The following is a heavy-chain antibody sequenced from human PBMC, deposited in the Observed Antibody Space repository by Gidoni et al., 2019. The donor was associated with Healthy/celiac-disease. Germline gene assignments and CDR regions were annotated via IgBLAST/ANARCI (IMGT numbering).Heavy chain of an antibody. CDR2: ISGSSGST. CDR1: GFTFSSYA. D-gene: IGHD3-22*01. CDR3: AKDDYYDSNPAYDFDY. Sequence: EVQLLESGGGLVQPGGSLSRSCEASGFTFSSYAMRWVRQAPGKGLEWVTAISGSSGSTYYADSVKVRFTISRYNSKNTLYLQMNSLRAEDTAVYDCAKDDYYDSNPAYDFDYWGQGTLVTVSS. V-gene: IGHV3-23*01. J-gene: IGHJ4*02.